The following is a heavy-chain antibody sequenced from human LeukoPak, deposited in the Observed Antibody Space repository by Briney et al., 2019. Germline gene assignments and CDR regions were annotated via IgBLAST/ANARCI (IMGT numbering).Heavy chain of an antibody. CDR2: IIPILGIA. Sequence: SVKVSCKASGGTFSSYAISWVRQAPGQGLEWMGRIIPILGIANYAQKFQGRVTITADKSTSTAYMELSSLRSEDTAVYYCAASGSYNYYYYYMDVWGKGTTVTVSS. CDR1: GGTFSSYA. V-gene: IGHV1-69*04. D-gene: IGHD1-26*01. CDR3: AASGSYNYYYYYMDV. J-gene: IGHJ6*03.